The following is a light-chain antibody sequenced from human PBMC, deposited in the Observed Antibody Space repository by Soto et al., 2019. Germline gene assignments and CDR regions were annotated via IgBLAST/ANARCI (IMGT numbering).Light chain of an antibody. J-gene: IGKJ5*01. Sequence: EIVLTQSTGTLSLSPGERATLSCRASQILSNKYLAWYQQKPGQAPRLLIYAASTRATGIPDRITGSGSGTDFTLTINRLDPEDFVAYYCHRCVGSPRTFGQGTRLEIK. CDR2: AAS. V-gene: IGKV3-20*01. CDR3: HRCVGSPRT. CDR1: QILSNKY.